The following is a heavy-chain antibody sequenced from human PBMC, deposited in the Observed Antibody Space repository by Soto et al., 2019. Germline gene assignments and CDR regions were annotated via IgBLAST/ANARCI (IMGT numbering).Heavy chain of an antibody. CDR2: ISYDGSNK. Sequence: QVQLVESGGGVVQPGKSLRLSCAASGFTFSNYDMHWVRQAPGKGLEWVAVISYDGSNKYYADSVKGRFTISRDNSKNTVYLQMNSLRADDTAVYYCAKVLSIIVADSFDIWGQGTMVTVSS. D-gene: IGHD3-22*01. CDR1: GFTFSNYD. CDR3: AKVLSIIVADSFDI. J-gene: IGHJ3*02. V-gene: IGHV3-30*18.